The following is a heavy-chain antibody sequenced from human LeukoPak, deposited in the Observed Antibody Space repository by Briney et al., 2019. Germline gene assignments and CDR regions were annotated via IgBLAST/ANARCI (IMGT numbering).Heavy chain of an antibody. D-gene: IGHD3-3*01. Sequence: PGGSLRLSCLASGFTFSTYTMHWVRQAPGKGLEWVSSISASSSYIFYADSMKGRFIISRDNSKNSLFLQMSSLRAEDTAMYYCARPNDFWSGPGPQPHTYFDFWGQGTLVTVSS. CDR1: GFTFSTYT. CDR3: ARPNDFWSGPGPQPHTYFDF. V-gene: IGHV3-21*01. J-gene: IGHJ4*02. CDR2: ISASSSYI.